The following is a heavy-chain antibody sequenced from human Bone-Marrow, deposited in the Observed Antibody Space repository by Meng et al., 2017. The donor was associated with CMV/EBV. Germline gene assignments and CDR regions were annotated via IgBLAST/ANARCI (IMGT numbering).Heavy chain of an antibody. CDR2: IYYSGST. CDR3: AGVGISNDAFDT. V-gene: IGHV4-59*01. Sequence: SETLSLTCTVSGGSISSYYWSWIRQPPGKGLEWIGYIYYSGSTNYNPSLKSRVTISVDTSKNQFSLKLSSVTAADTDVYYCAGVGISNDAFDTWGQGTMVTVSS. D-gene: IGHD2-15*01. J-gene: IGHJ3*02. CDR1: GGSISSYY.